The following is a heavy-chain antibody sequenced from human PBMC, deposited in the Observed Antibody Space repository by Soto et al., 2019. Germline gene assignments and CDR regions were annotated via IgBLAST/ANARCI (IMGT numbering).Heavy chain of an antibody. D-gene: IGHD3-22*01. J-gene: IGHJ4*02. V-gene: IGHV3-23*01. Sequence: EVQLLESGGGLVQPGGSLRLSCAASGLTFSSYVMSWVRQAPGKGLEWVSGITGSSGTTYYADSLKGRFTISRDNSKNTLYLQMNSLRAEDTAVYYCATRNYYDTRGYYYYYFDYWGQGTLVTVSS. CDR1: GLTFSSYV. CDR2: ITGSSGTT. CDR3: ATRNYYDTRGYYYYYFDY.